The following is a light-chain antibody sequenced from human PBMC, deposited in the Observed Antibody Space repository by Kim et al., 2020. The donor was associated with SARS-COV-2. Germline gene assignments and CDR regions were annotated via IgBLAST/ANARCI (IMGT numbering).Light chain of an antibody. V-gene: IGLV3-1*01. CDR1: KLGDKY. CDR3: QAWDSSTYV. J-gene: IGLJ1*01. CDR2: QDS. Sequence: SVYPGQTASITCSGDKLGDKYACWYQQKPGQSPVLVIYQDSKRPSGIPERFSGSNSGNTATLTISLTQAMDEADYYCQAWDSSTYVFGTGTKVTVL.